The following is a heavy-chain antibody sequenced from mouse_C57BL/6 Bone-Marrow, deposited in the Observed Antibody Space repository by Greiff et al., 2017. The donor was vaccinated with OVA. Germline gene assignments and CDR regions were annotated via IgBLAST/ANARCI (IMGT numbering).Heavy chain of an antibody. Sequence: QVQLKQSGPELVKPGASVKISCKASGYAFSSSWMNWVKQRPGKGLEWIGRIYPGDGDTNYNGKFKGKATLTADKSSSTAYMQLSSLTSEDSAVYFCARWEGGRYFDYWGQGTTLTVSS. CDR1: GYAFSSSW. V-gene: IGHV1-82*01. J-gene: IGHJ2*01. D-gene: IGHD1-1*02. CDR3: ARWEGGRYFDY. CDR2: IYPGDGDT.